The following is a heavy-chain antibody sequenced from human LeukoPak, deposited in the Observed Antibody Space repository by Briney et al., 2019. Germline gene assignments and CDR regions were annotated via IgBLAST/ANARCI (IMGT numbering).Heavy chain of an antibody. Sequence: GGSLRLSCAASGLTFSSYSMNWVRQAPGKGLEWVSYITSSSSTIYYADSVKGRFTISRDNAKNSLYLQMNSLRAEDTAVYYCARESESYDSSGSTFKYWGQGTLVTVSS. V-gene: IGHV3-48*01. CDR1: GLTFSSYS. D-gene: IGHD3-22*01. CDR2: ITSSSSTI. J-gene: IGHJ4*02. CDR3: ARESESYDSSGSTFKY.